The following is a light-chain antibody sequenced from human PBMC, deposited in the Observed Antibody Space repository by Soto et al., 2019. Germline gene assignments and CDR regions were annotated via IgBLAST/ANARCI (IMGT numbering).Light chain of an antibody. V-gene: IGKV3-20*01. CDR2: GAS. Sequence: EIVLTQSPGTLSLSPGERATLSCRASQTVNSDYVAWYQQKPGQAPRLLISGASNRATGIPDRFSGSGSGTDFILTISRLEPEDSAMYYCQQYGGSPLVTFGGGNKVEIK. CDR1: QTVNSDY. CDR3: QQYGGSPLVT. J-gene: IGKJ4*01.